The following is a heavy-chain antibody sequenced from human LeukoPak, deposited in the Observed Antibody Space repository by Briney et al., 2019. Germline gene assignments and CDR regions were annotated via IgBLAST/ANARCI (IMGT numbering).Heavy chain of an antibody. CDR3: SRLRGYSYGYGDY. CDR2: IKEDGTET. V-gene: IGHV3-7*01. CDR1: GFIFSSYW. D-gene: IGHD5-18*01. Sequence: PGGSLRLSCAASGFIFSSYWMSWVRQAPGKGLEWVASIKEDGTETYYVDSVKGRFTISRDNAKNSLYLQVNSLRAEDTAVYYCSRLRGYSYGYGDYWGQGTLVTVSS. J-gene: IGHJ4*02.